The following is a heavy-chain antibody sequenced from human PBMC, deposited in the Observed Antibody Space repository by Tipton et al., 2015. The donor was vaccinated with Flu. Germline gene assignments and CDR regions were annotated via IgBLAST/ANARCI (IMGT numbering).Heavy chain of an antibody. D-gene: IGHD3-3*01. V-gene: IGHV4/OR15-8*02. Sequence: LRLSCSVSSGSVTDKNWWTWVRQAPGQGPEWIGKVYRDGTTVYNPSLRSRVTMSIDTSKNQFSLRVNSVTAADTAVYSCARLYDPMYGVVIMARLDSWGQGIKVTVSS. J-gene: IGHJ5*01. CDR1: SGSVTDKNW. CDR3: ARLYDPMYGVVIMARLDS. CDR2: VYRDGTT.